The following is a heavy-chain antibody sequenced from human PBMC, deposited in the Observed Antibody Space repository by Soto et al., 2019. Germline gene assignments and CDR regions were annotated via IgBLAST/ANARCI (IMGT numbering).Heavy chain of an antibody. CDR1: GFTFSSYW. D-gene: IGHD3-3*01. Sequence: GGSLRLSCAASGFTFSSYWMSWVRQAPGEGLEWVANIKQDGSEKYYVDSVKGRFTISRDNAKNSLYLQMNSLRAEDTAVYYCARHRYYDFWSGYLAGDYFDYWGQGTLVTVSS. J-gene: IGHJ4*02. V-gene: IGHV3-7*01. CDR3: ARHRYYDFWSGYLAGDYFDY. CDR2: IKQDGSEK.